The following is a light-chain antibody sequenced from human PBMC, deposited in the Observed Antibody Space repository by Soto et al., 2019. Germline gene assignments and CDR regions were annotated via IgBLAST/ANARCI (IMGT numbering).Light chain of an antibody. CDR2: DGT. CDR1: SSDVGGYNF. CDR3: KSYTSSVTYV. J-gene: IGLJ1*01. Sequence: QSVLTQPASVSGSPGQSIPLSCTGTSSDVGGYNFVSWYQQHPNKAPTLSIYDGTKRPSGVSDRFSGSKSANTASLTNSGLQAEDEADYYCKSYTSSVTYVFGTGTKLTVL. V-gene: IGLV2-14*02.